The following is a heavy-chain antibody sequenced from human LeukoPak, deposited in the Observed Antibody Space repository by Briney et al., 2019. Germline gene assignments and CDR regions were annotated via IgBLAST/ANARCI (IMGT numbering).Heavy chain of an antibody. CDR2: ISSSSSYI. J-gene: IGHJ4*02. CDR1: GFTFSSYS. D-gene: IGHD1-26*01. V-gene: IGHV3-21*01. Sequence: GVSLRLSCAASGFTFSSYSMNWVRQAPGKGLEWVSSISSSSSYIYYADSVKGRFTISRDNAKNSLYLQMNSLRAEDTAVYYCARGLVIVGDKRDYWGQGTLVTVSS. CDR3: ARGLVIVGDKRDY.